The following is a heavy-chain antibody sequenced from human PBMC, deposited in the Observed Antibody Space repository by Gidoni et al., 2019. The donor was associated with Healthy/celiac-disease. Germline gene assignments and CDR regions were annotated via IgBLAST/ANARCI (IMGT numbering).Heavy chain of an antibody. CDR3: ARDRYYYDSSGYYNWFDP. D-gene: IGHD3-22*01. CDR2: IYYSGST. J-gene: IGHJ5*02. CDR1: GGSISRYS. Sequence: QVQLQESGPGLVKPSEALSLTCTFSGGSISRYSWSWSRQPPGMGLEWIGYIYYSGSTNYKPPLKSRVTISVDTSKNQFALKLSSVTAADTAVYYCARDRYYYDSSGYYNWFDPWGQGTLVTVSS. V-gene: IGHV4-59*01.